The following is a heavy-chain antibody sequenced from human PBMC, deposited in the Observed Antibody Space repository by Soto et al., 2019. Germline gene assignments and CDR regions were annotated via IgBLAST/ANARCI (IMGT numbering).Heavy chain of an antibody. D-gene: IGHD2-2*01. CDR3: AREDSIIIPAVSDF. CDR2: ISKSDYT. CDR1: GFAFNNYG. Sequence: LRLSCTVSGFAFNNYGINWVRQAPGKGLEWVSSISKSDYTYYSDSVKGRFAISRDNAKSSASLQMNTLRVEDTAVYYCAREDSIIIPAVSDFWGQGTLVTVSS. V-gene: IGHV3-21*01. J-gene: IGHJ4*02.